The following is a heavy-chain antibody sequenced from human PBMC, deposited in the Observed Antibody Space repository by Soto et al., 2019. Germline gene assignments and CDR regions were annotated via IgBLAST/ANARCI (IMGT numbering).Heavy chain of an antibody. D-gene: IGHD6-13*01. CDR1: VGSVSSGSYY. J-gene: IGHJ4*02. CDR3: ARVGTWRWYFDY. V-gene: IGHV4-61*01. Sequence: SETLSLTCTVSVGSVSSGSYYWSWIRQPPGKGLEWIGYIYYSGSTNYNPSLKSRVTISVDTSKNQFSLKLSSVTAADTAVYYCARVGTWRWYFDYWGQGTLVTVSS. CDR2: IYYSGST.